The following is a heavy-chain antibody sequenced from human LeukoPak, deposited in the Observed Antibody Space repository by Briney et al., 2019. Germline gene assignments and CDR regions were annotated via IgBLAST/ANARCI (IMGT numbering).Heavy chain of an antibody. CDR3: ARAVGVQLWSNFFDY. V-gene: IGHV1-18*01. J-gene: IGHJ4*02. Sequence: ASVTVSCTASGYTFTSYGISWVRQAPGQGLEWMGWISAYNGNTNYAQKLQGRVTMTTDTSTSTAYMELRSLRSDDTAVYYCARAVGVQLWSNFFDYWGQGTLVTVSS. CDR2: ISAYNGNT. CDR1: GYTFTSYG. D-gene: IGHD5-18*01.